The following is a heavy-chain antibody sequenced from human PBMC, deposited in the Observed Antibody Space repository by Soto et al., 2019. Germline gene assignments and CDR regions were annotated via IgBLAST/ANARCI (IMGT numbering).Heavy chain of an antibody. Sequence: SETLSLTCTVSGGSISSYYWSWIRQPPGKGLEWIGYIYYSGSTNYNPSLKSRVTISVDTSKNQFSLKLSSVTAADTAVYYCARDSLRFLEWSLLSPLYYHYVMDFCGKGTTVPVSS. D-gene: IGHD3-3*01. CDR1: GGSISSYY. CDR3: ARDSLRFLEWSLLSPLYYHYVMDF. CDR2: IYYSGST. J-gene: IGHJ6*04. V-gene: IGHV4-59*01.